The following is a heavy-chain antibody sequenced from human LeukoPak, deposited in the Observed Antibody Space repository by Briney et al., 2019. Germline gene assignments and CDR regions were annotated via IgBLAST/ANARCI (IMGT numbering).Heavy chain of an antibody. Sequence: ASVKVSCKASGYTFTGYYMHWVRQAPGQGLEWMGWISAYNGNTNYAQKLQGRVTMTTDTSTSTAYMELRSLRSDDTAVYYCARADYYDSSGYYLRPYYFDYWGQGTLVTVSS. D-gene: IGHD3-22*01. CDR3: ARADYYDSSGYYLRPYYFDY. CDR2: ISAYNGNT. CDR1: GYTFTGYY. J-gene: IGHJ4*02. V-gene: IGHV1-18*04.